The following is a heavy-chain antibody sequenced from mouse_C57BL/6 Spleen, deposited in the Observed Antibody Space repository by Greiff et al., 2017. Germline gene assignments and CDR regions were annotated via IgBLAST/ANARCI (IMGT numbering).Heavy chain of an antibody. CDR3: ARRGTVVAGAMDY. Sequence: QVQLQQPGAELVKPGASVKMSCKASGYTFTSYWITWVKQRPGQGLEWIGDIYPGSGSTNYNEKFKTKATLTVDTSSSTAYMQLSSPTSEDSAVYYCARRGTVVAGAMDYWGQGTSVTVSS. CDR2: IYPGSGST. J-gene: IGHJ4*01. V-gene: IGHV1-55*01. CDR1: GYTFTSYW. D-gene: IGHD1-1*01.